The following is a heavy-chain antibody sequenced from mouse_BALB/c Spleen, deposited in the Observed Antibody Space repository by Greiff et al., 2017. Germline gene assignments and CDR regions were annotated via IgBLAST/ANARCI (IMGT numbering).Heavy chain of an antibody. V-gene: IGHV3-6*02. D-gene: IGHD2-14*01. J-gene: IGHJ4*01. CDR1: GYSITSGYY. Sequence: EVQVVESGPGLVKPSQSLSLTCSVTGYSITSGYYWNWIRQFPGNKLEWMGYISYDGSNNYNPSLKNRISITRDTSKNQFFLKLNSVTTEDTATYYCARTRYDHAMDYWGQGTSVTVSS. CDR3: ARTRYDHAMDY. CDR2: ISYDGSN.